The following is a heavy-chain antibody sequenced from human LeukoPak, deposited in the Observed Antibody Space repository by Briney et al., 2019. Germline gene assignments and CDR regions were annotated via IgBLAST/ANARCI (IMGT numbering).Heavy chain of an antibody. V-gene: IGHV5-51*01. CDR1: GYTFNTNW. D-gene: IGHD3-10*02. CDR3: ARRRGSLYSFDY. J-gene: IGHJ4*02. Sequence: GESLKISCKGSGYTFNTNWIAWVRQKPGKGLEWMGVIYPDDSDVRYNPSFEGLVTTSADKSSSAVSLHWSSLRASDSAMYYCARRRGSLYSFDYWGQGTLVTVSS. CDR2: IYPDDSDV.